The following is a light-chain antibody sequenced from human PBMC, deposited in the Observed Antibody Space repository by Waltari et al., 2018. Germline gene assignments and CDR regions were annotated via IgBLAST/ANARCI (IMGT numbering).Light chain of an antibody. Sequence: QSALTQPASVSGSPGQSLTISCTGTSSDIGSFNYVSWYQQYPGKAPKLIIFDVSNRPCGISVRFSGSKSGNTASLTISGLQAEDEADYICTSYTTTDTLYVFGTGTQVTVL. V-gene: IGLV2-14*03. CDR3: TSYTTTDTLYV. CDR1: SSDIGSFNY. J-gene: IGLJ1*01. CDR2: DVS.